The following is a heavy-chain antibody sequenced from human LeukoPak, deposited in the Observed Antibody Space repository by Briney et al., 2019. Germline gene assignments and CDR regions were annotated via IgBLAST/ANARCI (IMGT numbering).Heavy chain of an antibody. J-gene: IGHJ4*02. CDR2: INPQSGAT. CDR3: ARGGDDSGLYFAY. CDR1: GYTFTGFH. D-gene: IGHD3-22*01. V-gene: IGHV1-2*02. Sequence: ASVKVSCKSSGYTFTGFHIHWVRHAPGQGLEWMAWINPQSGATNYAQKFKDRVTMTRDMSISTVYMEVASLRSDDTAVYYCARGGDDSGLYFAYWGQGTLVTVSS.